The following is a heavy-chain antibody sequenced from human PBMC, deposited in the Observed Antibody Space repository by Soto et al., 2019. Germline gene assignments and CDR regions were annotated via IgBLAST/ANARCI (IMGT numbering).Heavy chain of an antibody. CDR2: INTETGNT. Sequence: QVQLLQSGPEGKKPGASVKVSCTASGYSVLSYGFSWVRQAPGQGLEWMGYINTETGNTFYAQRLQGRVTMTTNISTNTAYMELRRLTSDDTAVYFCVRDRPNSSLGFWCQGTLMTISS. J-gene: IGHJ4*02. V-gene: IGHV1-18*01. D-gene: IGHD1-26*01. CDR3: VRDRPNSSLGF. CDR1: GYSVLSYG.